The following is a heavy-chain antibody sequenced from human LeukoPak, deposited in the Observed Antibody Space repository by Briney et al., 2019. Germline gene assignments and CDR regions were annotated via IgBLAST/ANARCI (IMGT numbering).Heavy chain of an antibody. D-gene: IGHD6-13*01. CDR3: ASYAAAGTSFGIH. V-gene: IGHV4-39*07. J-gene: IGHJ4*02. CDR1: GGSISSSSYY. Sequence: PSETLSLTCTVSGGSISSSSYYWGWIRQPPGKGLEWIGSIYYSGSTYYNPSLKSRVTISVDTSKNQFSLKLSSVTAADTAVYYCASYAAAGTSFGIHWGQGTLVTVSS. CDR2: IYYSGST.